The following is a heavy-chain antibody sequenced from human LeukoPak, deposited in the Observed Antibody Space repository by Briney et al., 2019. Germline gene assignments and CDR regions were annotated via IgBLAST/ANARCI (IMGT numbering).Heavy chain of an antibody. CDR3: AKVKGSEGYCSITSCLADY. D-gene: IGHD2-2*01. J-gene: IGHJ4*02. Sequence: PGGSLRLSCAVSGFTFSSYGMTWVRQAPGKGLEWVSAISSSGGNTYYADSVKGRFTISRDNSKNTLYLQLNSLRSEDTAVYYCAKVKGSEGYCSITSCLADYWGQGTLVTVSS. CDR1: GFTFSSYG. V-gene: IGHV3-23*01. CDR2: ISSSGGNT.